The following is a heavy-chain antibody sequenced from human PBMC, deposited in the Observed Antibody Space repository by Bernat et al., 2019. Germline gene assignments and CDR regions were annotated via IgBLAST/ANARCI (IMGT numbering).Heavy chain of an antibody. J-gene: IGHJ4*02. CDR2: INHSGST. V-gene: IGHV4-34*01. D-gene: IGHD6-13*01. CDR1: GGSFSGYY. Sequence: QVQLQQWGAGLLKPSETLSLTCAVYGGSFSGYYWSWIRQPPGKGLEWIGEINHSGSTYYNPSLKSRVTISVDTSKNQFSLKLSSVTAADTAVYYCARFFSSSWYGYFDYWGQGTLVTVSS. CDR3: ARFFSSSWYGYFDY.